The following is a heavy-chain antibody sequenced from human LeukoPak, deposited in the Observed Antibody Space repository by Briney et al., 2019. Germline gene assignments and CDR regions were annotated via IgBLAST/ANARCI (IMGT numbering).Heavy chain of an antibody. J-gene: IGHJ4*02. CDR1: GGTFSRYT. Sequence: ASVKVSCKASGGTFSRYTLNWVRQAPGQGLEWMGGISPLFGSAKYAQKFQGRVTITADESTSTAYMELRSLRSEDTAVYYCARGYDYWGQGTLVTVSS. V-gene: IGHV1-69*13. CDR3: ARGYDY. CDR2: ISPLFGSA.